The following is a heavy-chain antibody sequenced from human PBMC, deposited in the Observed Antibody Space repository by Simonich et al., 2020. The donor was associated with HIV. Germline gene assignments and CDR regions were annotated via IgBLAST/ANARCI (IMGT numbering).Heavy chain of an antibody. CDR2: INPSSGNP. CDR3: VRGGSLIIVGNWFDP. J-gene: IGHJ5*02. Sequence: QVQLVQSGSELKKPGASVKISCKTSGYTFTSYPMNWVRQAPGQGLEWMGCINPSSGNPTYALGFTGRFVFSLDTSVSTAYLQSSSLKAEDTAVYYCVRGGSLIIVGNWFDPWGQGTLVTVSS. V-gene: IGHV7-4-1*02. D-gene: IGHD3-22*01. CDR1: GYTFTSYP.